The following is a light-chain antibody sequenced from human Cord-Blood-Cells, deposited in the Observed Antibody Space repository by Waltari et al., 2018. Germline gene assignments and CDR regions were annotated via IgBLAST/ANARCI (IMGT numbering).Light chain of an antibody. Sequence: EIVMTQSPATLSVSPGERATLSCRASQSVSSNLAWYQQKPGQAPRLLIYGASTRATSIPARFSGSGSGTEFTLTISSLQSEDFAVYYCQQCNNWPPWTFGQGTKVEIK. CDR1: QSVSSN. J-gene: IGKJ1*01. V-gene: IGKV3-15*01. CDR3: QQCNNWPPWT. CDR2: GAS.